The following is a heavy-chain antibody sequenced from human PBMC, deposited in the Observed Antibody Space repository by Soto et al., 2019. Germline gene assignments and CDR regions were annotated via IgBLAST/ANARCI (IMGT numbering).Heavy chain of an antibody. CDR2: IDPSDSYT. J-gene: IGHJ4*02. Sequence: PGESLKISCKGSGYSFTSYWISWVRQMPGKGLEWMGRIDPSDSYTNYSPSFQGHVTISADKSISTAYLQWSSLKASDTAMYYCERHGYSSGWYIAFDYWGQGTLVTVSS. CDR1: GYSFTSYW. V-gene: IGHV5-10-1*01. D-gene: IGHD6-19*01. CDR3: ERHGYSSGWYIAFDY.